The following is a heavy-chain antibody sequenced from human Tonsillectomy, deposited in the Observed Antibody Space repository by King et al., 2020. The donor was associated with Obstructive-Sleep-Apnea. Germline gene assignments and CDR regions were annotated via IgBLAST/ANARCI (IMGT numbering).Heavy chain of an antibody. Sequence: VQLVESGGGVVQPERSLRLSCTASGFTFSNSHLHWVRQAPGKGLEWAALISSDGRNKVYADSVKGRFTVSRDNSKNTLYLEINSLIAEDTAMYYCARESYSSGRCGAFGIWGQGTMVIVSS. D-gene: IGHD6-19*01. CDR2: ISSDGRNK. J-gene: IGHJ3*02. V-gene: IGHV3-30*03. CDR1: GFTFSNSH. CDR3: ARESYSSGRCGAFGI.